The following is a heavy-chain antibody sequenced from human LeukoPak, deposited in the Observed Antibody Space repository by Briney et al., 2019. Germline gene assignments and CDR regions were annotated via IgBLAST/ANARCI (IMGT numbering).Heavy chain of an antibody. CDR1: GYTFTGYY. J-gene: IGHJ4*02. CDR2: INPNSGGT. D-gene: IGHD1-26*01. Sequence: GASVKVSCKASGYTFTGYYMHWVRQAPGQGLEWMGWINPNSGGTNYAQKFQGRVTMTRDTSISTAYMGLSRLRSDDTAVYYCARAREPRTLGYYFDYWGQGTLVTVSS. V-gene: IGHV1-2*02. CDR3: ARAREPRTLGYYFDY.